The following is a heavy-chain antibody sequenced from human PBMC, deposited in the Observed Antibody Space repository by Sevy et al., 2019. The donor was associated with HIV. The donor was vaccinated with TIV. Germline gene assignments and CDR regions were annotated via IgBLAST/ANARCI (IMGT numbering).Heavy chain of an antibody. CDR2: ISSSSSYI. CDR3: ARLPQNLWSGYHDY. CDR1: GFTFSSYS. D-gene: IGHD3-3*01. V-gene: IGHV3-21*01. Sequence: GGSLRLSCAASGFTFSSYSMNWVRQAPGKGLEWVSSISSSSSYIYYADSVKGRFTISRDNAKNSLYLQMNSLRAEDTAVYYCARLPQNLWSGYHDYWGQGTLVTVSS. J-gene: IGHJ4*02.